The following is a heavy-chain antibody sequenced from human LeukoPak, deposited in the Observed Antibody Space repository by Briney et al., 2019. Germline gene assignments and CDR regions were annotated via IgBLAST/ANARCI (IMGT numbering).Heavy chain of an antibody. D-gene: IGHD3-16*01. CDR3: SRDFVGAEDY. CDR2: INPAGSVT. CDR1: GFTISSYW. J-gene: IGHJ4*02. Sequence: GGSLRLSCSASGFTISSYWMHWVRQAPGKGLVWVSRINPAGSVTNHADSVRGRFTISRDTATNTLYLEMNSLRAEDAAVYYCSRDFVGAEDYWGQGTLVTVSS. V-gene: IGHV3-74*01.